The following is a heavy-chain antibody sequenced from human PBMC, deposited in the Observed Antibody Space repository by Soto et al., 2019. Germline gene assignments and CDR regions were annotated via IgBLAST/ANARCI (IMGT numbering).Heavy chain of an antibody. CDR2: TYYRSKWYN. J-gene: IGHJ6*03. CDR1: GDSVSSNSAA. D-gene: IGHD6-19*01. V-gene: IGHV6-1*01. CDR3: AREIGIAVAGSPNPYYYYMDV. Sequence: PSQTLSLTCAISGDSVSSNSAASNWIRQSPSRGLEWLGRTYYRSKWYNDYAVSVKSRITINPDTSKNQFSLQLNSVIPEDTAVYYCAREIGIAVAGSPNPYYYYMDVWGKGTTVTVSS.